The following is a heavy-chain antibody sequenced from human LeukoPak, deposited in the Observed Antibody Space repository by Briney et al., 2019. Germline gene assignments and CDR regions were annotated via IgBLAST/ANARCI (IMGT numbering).Heavy chain of an antibody. Sequence: GGSLRLSPAASGFTFSIYSMKWVRHAPGKGLECVSSISSSSSYIYYAASVKGRFTISRENAKNSLYLQMNSLRAEDTAVYYCARVYYDSSGYYQLDYWGQGTLVTVSS. CDR2: ISSSSSYI. CDR1: GFTFSIYS. D-gene: IGHD3-22*01. J-gene: IGHJ4*02. V-gene: IGHV3-21*01. CDR3: ARVYYDSSGYYQLDY.